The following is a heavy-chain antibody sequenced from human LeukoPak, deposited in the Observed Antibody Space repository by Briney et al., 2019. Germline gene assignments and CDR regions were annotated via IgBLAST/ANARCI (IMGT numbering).Heavy chain of an antibody. V-gene: IGHV3-21*01. D-gene: IGHD6-19*01. CDR2: ISSSSSYI. CDR3: ARGGAVAPKFNFDY. Sequence: GSLRLSCAASEFTFSSYSMNWVRQAPGKGLEWVSSISSSSSYIYYADSVKGRFAISRDNAKNSLYLQMNSLRAEDTAVYYCARGGAVAPKFNFDYWGQGTLVTVSS. CDR1: EFTFSSYS. J-gene: IGHJ4*02.